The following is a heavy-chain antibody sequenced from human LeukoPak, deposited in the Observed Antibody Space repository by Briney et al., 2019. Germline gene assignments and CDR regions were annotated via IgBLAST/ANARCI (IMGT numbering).Heavy chain of an antibody. CDR2: IYTSGST. J-gene: IGHJ5*02. CDR3: ARSLYCSSTSCYTYSWFDP. Sequence: PSETLSLTCTVSGGSISSGSYYWSWIRQTAGKGLEWIGRIYTSGSTNYNPSLKSRVTISVDTSKNQFSLKLSSVAAADTAVYYCARSLYCSSTSCYTYSWFDPWGQGTLVTVSS. D-gene: IGHD2-2*02. CDR1: GGSISSGSYY. V-gene: IGHV4-61*02.